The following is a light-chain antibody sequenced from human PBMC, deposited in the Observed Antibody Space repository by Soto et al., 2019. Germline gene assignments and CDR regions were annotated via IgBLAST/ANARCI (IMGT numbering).Light chain of an antibody. V-gene: IGKV3-20*01. CDR3: RQYGSSPSYT. CDR2: GAS. CDR1: QSVSSSSY. J-gene: IGKJ2*01. Sequence: EIVLTQSPGTLSLSPGERATLSCRASQSVSSSSYLAWYPQKPGQAPRLLIYGASSRATGIPDRFSGSGSATDVTLTISRLEPEDFAVYYCRQYGSSPSYTFGQGTKLEIK.